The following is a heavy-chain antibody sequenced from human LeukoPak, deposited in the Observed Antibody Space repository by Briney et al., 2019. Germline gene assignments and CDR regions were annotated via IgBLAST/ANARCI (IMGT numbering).Heavy chain of an antibody. J-gene: IGHJ3*02. D-gene: IGHD1-1*01. CDR3: ARRRYKGVARDAFDI. CDR1: GYTFTGYY. V-gene: IGHV1-8*02. Sequence: GASVKVSCKASGYTFTGYYMHWVRQATGQGLEWMGWMNPNSGNTGYAQKFQGRVTMTRNTSISTAYMELSSLRSEDTAVYYCARRRYKGVARDAFDIRGQGTMVTVSS. CDR2: MNPNSGNT.